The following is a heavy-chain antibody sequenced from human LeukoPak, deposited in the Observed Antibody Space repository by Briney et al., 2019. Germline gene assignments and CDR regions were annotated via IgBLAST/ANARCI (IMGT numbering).Heavy chain of an antibody. CDR2: IYYSGRT. Sequence: PLSLPCTVSGGSISSGGYDWNWPRQHPGRGLEWIVYIYYSGRTHSNPYLKSLVTISVDTSNNQFYQKLSSVTAADTAVYYCARGSGDYILPLDYWGRRTLVAVSS. V-gene: IGHV4-31*01. D-gene: IGHD4-17*01. J-gene: IGHJ4*02. CDR1: GGSISSGGYD. CDR3: ARGSGDYILPLDY.